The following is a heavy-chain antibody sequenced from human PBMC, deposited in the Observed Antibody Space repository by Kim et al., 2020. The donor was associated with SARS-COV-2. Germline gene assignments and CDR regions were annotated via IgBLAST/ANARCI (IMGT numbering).Heavy chain of an antibody. CDR1: GFTFSSYA. CDR3: AKDDGRIAVAGEDY. D-gene: IGHD6-19*01. CDR2: ISGSGGST. Sequence: GGSLRLSCAASGFTFSSYAMSWVRQAPGKGLEWVSAISGSGGSTYYADSVKGRFTISRDNSKNTLYRQMNSLRAEDTAVYYCAKDDGRIAVAGEDYWGQGTLVTVSS. V-gene: IGHV3-23*01. J-gene: IGHJ4*02.